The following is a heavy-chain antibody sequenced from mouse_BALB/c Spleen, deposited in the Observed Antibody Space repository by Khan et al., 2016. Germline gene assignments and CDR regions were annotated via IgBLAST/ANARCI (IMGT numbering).Heavy chain of an antibody. D-gene: IGHD3-1*01. Sequence: EVELVESGGGLVKPGGSLKLSCAASGFTFSDYYMYWVRQTPEKRLEWVATISEGGSDTYYPDSVKGRFTISRDNAKNNLYLQMSSLKSEDTAMYYWARDKGQLGLGGGMDYGGQGTSVTVSS. J-gene: IGHJ4*01. V-gene: IGHV5-4*02. CDR3: ARDKGQLGLGGGMDY. CDR2: ISEGGSDT. CDR1: GFTFSDYY.